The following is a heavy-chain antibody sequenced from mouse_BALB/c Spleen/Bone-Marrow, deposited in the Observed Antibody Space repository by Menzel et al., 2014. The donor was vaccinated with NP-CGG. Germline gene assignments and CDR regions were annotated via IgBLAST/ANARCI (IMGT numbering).Heavy chain of an antibody. CDR3: NAEHGNYHYFDY. CDR1: GFNIKDYY. CDR2: IDPGNGDT. Sequence: VQLKESGAELVRSGASVKLSCTASGFNIKDYYMHWVKQRPEQGLEWIGWIDPGNGDTEYAPKFQGKATMTADTSSNTAYLQLSSLTSEDTAVYYCNAEHGNYHYFDYWGQGTTLTVPS. J-gene: IGHJ2*01. D-gene: IGHD6-1*01. V-gene: IGHV14-4*02.